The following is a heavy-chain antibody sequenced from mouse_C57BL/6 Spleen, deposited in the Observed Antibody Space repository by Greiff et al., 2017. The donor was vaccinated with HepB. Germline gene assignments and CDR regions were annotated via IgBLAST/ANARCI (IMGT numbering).Heavy chain of an antibody. CDR2: IYPGDGDT. J-gene: IGHJ2*01. V-gene: IGHV1-82*01. D-gene: IGHD1-1*01. CDR1: GYAFSNSW. Sequence: VQLQESGPELVKPGASVKISCKASGYAFSNSWMNWVKQRPGKGLEWIGRIYPGDGDTNYNGKFKGKATLTADKSSSTAYMQLSSLTSEDSAVYFCARRTSTVVATDYFDYWGQGTTLTVSS. CDR3: ARRTSTVVATDYFDY.